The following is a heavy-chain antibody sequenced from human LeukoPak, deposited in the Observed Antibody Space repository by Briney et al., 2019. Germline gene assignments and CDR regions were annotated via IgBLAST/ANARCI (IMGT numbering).Heavy chain of an antibody. J-gene: IGHJ4*02. CDR2: INHSGST. CDR3: ASFRWGVGFEY. Sequence: SETLSLTCAVYGGSFSGYYWSCIRQTPGKGLEWIGEINHSGSTNHNPSLKSRLTISVDTSKNQSSLKLNSLTAADTAVYYCASFRWGVGFEYWGQGTLVTVSS. D-gene: IGHD3-16*01. V-gene: IGHV4-34*01. CDR1: GGSFSGYY.